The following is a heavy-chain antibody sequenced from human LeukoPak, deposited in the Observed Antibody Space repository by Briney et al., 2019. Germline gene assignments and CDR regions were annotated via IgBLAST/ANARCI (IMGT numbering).Heavy chain of an antibody. J-gene: IGHJ4*02. CDR3: AKDHVTSSSWFPDY. CDR1: GFNFSTYG. V-gene: IGHV3-30*18. CDR2: ISYDGVNK. Sequence: GRSLRLSCAASGFNFSTYGMHWVRQAPGKGLEWVAVISYDGVNKYYADSVKGRFTISRDNSKNMLYLQMSSLRAEDTAVYYCAKDHVTSSSWFPDYWGQGTLVTVSS. D-gene: IGHD6-13*01.